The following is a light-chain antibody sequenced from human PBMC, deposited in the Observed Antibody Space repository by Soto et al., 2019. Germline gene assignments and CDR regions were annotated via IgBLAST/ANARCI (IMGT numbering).Light chain of an antibody. CDR1: QSISTY. CDR3: QQSYMDPIT. CDR2: DAS. J-gene: IGKJ5*01. V-gene: IGKV1-39*01. Sequence: DIQMTRSPSSLSASVGNRVTITCRASQSISTYLNWYQKKPGKAPNLLIYDASRLQSGVPSRFSGSGGGTDFTLSISSVQPEDFATYFCQQSYMDPITVGQGTRLEIK.